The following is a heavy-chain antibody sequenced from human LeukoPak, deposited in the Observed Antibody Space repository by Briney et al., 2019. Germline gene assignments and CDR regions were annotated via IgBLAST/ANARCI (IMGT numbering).Heavy chain of an antibody. Sequence: PSETLSLTCAVAGGPVNDFHWSWIRQPPARGLEWLGWVSDSGTTNHNPPFSIRLATSEDTSKSQLSLELASVTAADTAVYYCARRVIHAAYFRYWGQGTLVTVSS. CDR2: VSDSGTT. D-gene: IGHD2-15*01. J-gene: IGHJ4*02. CDR1: GGPVNDFH. CDR3: ARRVIHAAYFRY. V-gene: IGHV4-59*08.